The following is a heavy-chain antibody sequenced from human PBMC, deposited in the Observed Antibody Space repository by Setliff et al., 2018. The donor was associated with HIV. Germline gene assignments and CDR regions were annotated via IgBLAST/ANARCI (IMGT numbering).Heavy chain of an antibody. CDR3: ARAPTGVTNAFDI. CDR1: GGSISSGIYY. Sequence: SETLSLTCTVSGGSISSGIYYWIWIRQPAGKGLEWIGHVYTTGGTNYNPSLESRLTISVDTSRNQFSLRLSSVTAADTAVYYCARAPTGVTNAFDIWGQGTMVIVSS. D-gene: IGHD2-8*02. V-gene: IGHV4-61*09. CDR2: VYTTGGT. J-gene: IGHJ3*02.